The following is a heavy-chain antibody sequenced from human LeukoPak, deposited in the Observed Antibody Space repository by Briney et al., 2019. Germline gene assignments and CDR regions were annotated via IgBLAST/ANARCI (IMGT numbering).Heavy chain of an antibody. J-gene: IGHJ4*02. CDR2: INHSGST. D-gene: IGHD3-16*02. CDR3: AREFRGFGGVIVYFDY. Sequence: SETLSLTCAVYGGSFSGYYWSWLRQPPGKGLEWIGEINHSGSTNYNPSLKSRITISVDTSKNQFSLKLSSVTAADTAVYYCAREFRGFGGVIVYFDYWGQGTLVTVSS. CDR1: GGSFSGYY. V-gene: IGHV4-34*01.